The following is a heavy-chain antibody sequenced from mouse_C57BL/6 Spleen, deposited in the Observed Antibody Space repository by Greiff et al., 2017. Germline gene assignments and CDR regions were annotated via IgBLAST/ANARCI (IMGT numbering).Heavy chain of an antibody. J-gene: IGHJ3*01. D-gene: IGHD2-4*01. CDR2: INPYNGGT. Sequence: VQLQQSGPVLVKPGASVKMSCKASGYTFTDYYMNWVKQSHGKSLEWIGVINPYNGGTSYNQKFKGKATLTVDKSSSTAYMELNSLTSEDSAVYYCARWDYGDFYWGQGTLVTVSA. CDR1: GYTFTDYY. V-gene: IGHV1-19*01. CDR3: ARWDYGDFY.